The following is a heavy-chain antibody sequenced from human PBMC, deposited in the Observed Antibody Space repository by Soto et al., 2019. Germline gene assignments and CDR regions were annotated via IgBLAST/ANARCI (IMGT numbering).Heavy chain of an antibody. CDR3: ARAGGTRFLEWLFDYYYGMDV. Sequence: QVQLVESGGGVVQPGRSLRLSCAASGFTFSSYGMHWVRQAPGKGLEWVAVIWYDGSNKYYADSVKGRFTISRDNSKNTLYLQMNSLRSEDTAVYYCARAGGTRFLEWLFDYYYGMDVWGQGTTVTVSS. J-gene: IGHJ6*02. V-gene: IGHV3-33*01. CDR2: IWYDGSNK. CDR1: GFTFSSYG. D-gene: IGHD3-3*01.